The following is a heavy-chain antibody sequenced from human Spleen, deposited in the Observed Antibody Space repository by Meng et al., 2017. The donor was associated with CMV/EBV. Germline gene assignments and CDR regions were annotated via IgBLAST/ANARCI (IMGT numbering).Heavy chain of an antibody. D-gene: IGHD3-10*01. Sequence: GEALKISCAASGFTFSSYAMSWVRQAPGKGLEWVSLIYSGGSSTDYADSVKGRFTISSDNAKNSLYLQMNSLRAEDTAVYYCARETKDYSWGQGTLVTVSS. CDR3: ARETKDYS. V-gene: IGHV3-23*03. CDR1: GFTFSSYA. J-gene: IGHJ4*02. CDR2: IYSGGSST.